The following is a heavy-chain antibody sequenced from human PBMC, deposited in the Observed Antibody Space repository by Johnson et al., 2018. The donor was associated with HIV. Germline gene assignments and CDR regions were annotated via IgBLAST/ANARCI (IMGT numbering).Heavy chain of an antibody. CDR3: AKDRDAYTLSTDAFDI. CDR1: GFTFSSYG. D-gene: IGHD5-24*01. CDR2: IRYDGSNK. J-gene: IGHJ3*02. Sequence: QVQLVESGGGLVQPGGSLRLSCAASGFTFSSYGMHWVRQAPGKGLEWVALIRYDGSNKYYEDSVKGRLTISRDNSKNTLYLQMNSLRAEDTAVYHCAKDRDAYTLSTDAFDIWGQGTMVTVSS. V-gene: IGHV3-30*02.